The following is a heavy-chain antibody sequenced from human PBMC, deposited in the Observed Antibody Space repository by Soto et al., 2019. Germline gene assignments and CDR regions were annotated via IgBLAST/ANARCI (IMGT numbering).Heavy chain of an antibody. CDR1: DDSTRSRYW. Sequence: SETLSLTCGVFDDSTRSRYWWTWLRRPPGRGLEWIGEVNQSGTSNYNPSLKSRVTISIDNSKNHFSLTMTSVTSADTAVYYCARGDSQVSSVFDYWGQGMLVTVSS. J-gene: IGHJ4*02. CDR3: ARGDSQVSSVFDY. D-gene: IGHD3-16*01. V-gene: IGHV4-4*02. CDR2: VNQSGTS.